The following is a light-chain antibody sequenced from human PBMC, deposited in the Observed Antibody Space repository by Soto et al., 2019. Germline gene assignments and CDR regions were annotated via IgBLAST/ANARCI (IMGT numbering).Light chain of an antibody. CDR3: QQYNNWPRT. CDR2: GAS. V-gene: IGKV3-15*01. J-gene: IGKJ1*01. Sequence: EIVMTQSPATLSVSPGERATLSCSAIQSVSSNLAWYQQKPGKAPRLLXYGASTRATGIPARFSGSGSGTEFTLTISSLQSEDFEVYYCQQYNNWPRTFGQGTKVDIK. CDR1: QSVSSN.